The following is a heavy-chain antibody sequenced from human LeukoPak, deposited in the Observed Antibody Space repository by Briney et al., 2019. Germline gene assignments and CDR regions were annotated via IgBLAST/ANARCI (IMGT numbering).Heavy chain of an antibody. Sequence: ASVKVSCRASGYTFTSYGISWVRQAPGQGLEWMGWISGYNGNTNYAQKFHGRVTMTTDTSTSTAYTELRSLRSDDTAVYYCARADIRAIASSGWYGFDYWGPGTLVTVSS. CDR2: ISGYNGNT. CDR1: GYTFTSYG. V-gene: IGHV1-18*01. J-gene: IGHJ4*02. CDR3: ARADIRAIASSGWYGFDY. D-gene: IGHD6-19*01.